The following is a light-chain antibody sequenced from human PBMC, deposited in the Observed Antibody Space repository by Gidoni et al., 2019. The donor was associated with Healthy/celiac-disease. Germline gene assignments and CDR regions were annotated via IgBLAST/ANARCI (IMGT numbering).Light chain of an antibody. CDR2: GAS. CDR3: QQYNNWPPLT. Sequence: EIVMTQSPATLSVSPGERAPLSCRASQSVSSNLAWYQPKPGQAPRLLIYGASTRATGIPARFSGSGSGTEFTLTISSLQSEDFAVYYCQQYNNWPPLTFGGGTKVEIK. V-gene: IGKV3-15*01. J-gene: IGKJ4*01. CDR1: QSVSSN.